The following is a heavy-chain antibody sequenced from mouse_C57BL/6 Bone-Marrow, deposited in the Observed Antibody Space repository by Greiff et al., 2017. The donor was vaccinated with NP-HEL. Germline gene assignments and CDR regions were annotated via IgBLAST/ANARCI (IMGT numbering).Heavy chain of an antibody. D-gene: IGHD2-4*01. V-gene: IGHV5-6*01. Sequence: EVQLVESGGDLVKPGGSLKLSCAASGFTFSSYGMSWVRQTPDKRLEWVATISNGGSYTYYPDSVKGRFTISRDNAKNTLYLQMSSLKSEDTAMYYCARRSDYDSYFDYWGQGTTLTVSS. CDR3: ARRSDYDSYFDY. CDR2: ISNGGSYT. CDR1: GFTFSSYG. J-gene: IGHJ2*01.